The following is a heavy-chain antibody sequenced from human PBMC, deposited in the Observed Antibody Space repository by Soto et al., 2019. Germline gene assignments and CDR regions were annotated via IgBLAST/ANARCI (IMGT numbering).Heavy chain of an antibody. CDR1: GYTFTNYW. V-gene: IGHV5-51*01. J-gene: IGHJ6*02. Sequence: PGESLKISCKGSGYTFTNYWIGWVRQMPGKGLEWMGIIYPGDSDTRYNPSFQGQVTISADKSITTTYLQWSSLKASDTAIYYCAASIFYYGMDVWGQGTTVTVSS. CDR3: AASIFYYGMDV. CDR2: IYPGDSDT.